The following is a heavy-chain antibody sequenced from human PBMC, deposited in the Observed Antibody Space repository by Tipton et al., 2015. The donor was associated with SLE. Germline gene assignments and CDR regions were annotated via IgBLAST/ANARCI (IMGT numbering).Heavy chain of an antibody. Sequence: TLSLTCTVSGQSIKNYQWGWIRQPPGKGLEWIGEINHSGSTNYNPSLKSRVSISVDTSKNQFSLKLSSVTAADTAVYYCARKDTTMVWGDYYYGMDVWGQGTTVTVSS. CDR2: INHSGST. CDR3: ARKDTTMVWGDYYYGMDV. V-gene: IGHV4-34*01. D-gene: IGHD5-18*01. CDR1: GQSIKNYQ. J-gene: IGHJ6*02.